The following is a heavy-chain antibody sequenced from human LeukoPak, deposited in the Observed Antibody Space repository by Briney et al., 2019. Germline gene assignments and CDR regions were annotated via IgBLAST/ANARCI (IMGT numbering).Heavy chain of an antibody. CDR1: GFTFSTYV. CDR2: ILGSGGGT. J-gene: IGHJ6*02. Sequence: PGGSLRLSCSASGFTFSTYVMTSVRQAPGRGLEWVSAILGSGGGTYYTDSVKGRFTISRDNSKHSRYLQMNSRRADDRSVSYCATTPGAYYYFQTDVWGQGTTVT. D-gene: IGHD3-10*01. CDR3: ATTPGAYYYFQTDV. V-gene: IGHV3-23*01.